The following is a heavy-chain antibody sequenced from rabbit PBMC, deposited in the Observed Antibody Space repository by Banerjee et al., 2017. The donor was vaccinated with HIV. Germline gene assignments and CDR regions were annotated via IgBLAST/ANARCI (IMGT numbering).Heavy chain of an antibody. Sequence: QEQLEESGGGLVKPGGSLTLTCTASGFTIISSYYMCWVRQAPGKGLEWIGCIHGGSGNSYYASWAKGRFTMSKTSSTTVTLQMTSLPAADTATYFCARGASSSGYYFFNLWGQGTLVTVS. CDR2: IHGGSGNS. V-gene: IGHV1S45*01. CDR1: GFTIISSYY. J-gene: IGHJ4*01. CDR3: ARGASSSGYYFFNL. D-gene: IGHD1-1*01.